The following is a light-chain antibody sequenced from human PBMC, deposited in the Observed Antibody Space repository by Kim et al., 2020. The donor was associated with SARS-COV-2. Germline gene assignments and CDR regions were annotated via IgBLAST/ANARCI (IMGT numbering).Light chain of an antibody. CDR2: GAS. J-gene: IGKJ1*01. V-gene: IGKV3-20*01. CDR3: QQYGNSPRT. CDR1: QSVSRNN. Sequence: APGESAPLSCSASQSVSRNNLAWHQQKPGQAPRLLIYGASSRATGIPDRFSGSGSGTDFTLTISRLEPEDFAVYYCQQYGNSPRTFGQGTKVDIK.